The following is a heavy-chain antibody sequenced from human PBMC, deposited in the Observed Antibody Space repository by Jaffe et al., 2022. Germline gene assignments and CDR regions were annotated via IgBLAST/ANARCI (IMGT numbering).Heavy chain of an antibody. J-gene: IGHJ3*02. Sequence: QVQLVQSGAEVKKPGSSVKVSCKASGGTFSSYAISWVRQAPGQGLEWMGGIIPIFGTANYAQKFQGRVTITADESTSTAYMELSSLRSEDTAVYYCARGLGLPRNSNDRDERITIFGVVIPDAFDIWGQGTMVTVSS. CDR2: IIPIFGTA. CDR1: GGTFSSYA. CDR3: ARGLGLPRNSNDRDERITIFGVVIPDAFDI. D-gene: IGHD3-3*01. V-gene: IGHV1-69*01.